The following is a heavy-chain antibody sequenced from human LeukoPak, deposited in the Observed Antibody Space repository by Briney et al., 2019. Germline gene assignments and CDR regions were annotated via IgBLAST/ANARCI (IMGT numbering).Heavy chain of an antibody. J-gene: IGHJ5*02. CDR3: ARDPQTGYWFDP. D-gene: IGHD2-15*01. CDR2: INIDGSST. V-gene: IGHV3-74*01. Sequence: GGSLRLSCAASGLTFSRYWMHWVRQVPGKGPVWVSRINIDGSSTSYAGSVKGRFTISRDNAKNTLYLQMNSLRAEDTAVYYCARDPQTGYWFDPWGQGTLVTVSS. CDR1: GLTFSRYW.